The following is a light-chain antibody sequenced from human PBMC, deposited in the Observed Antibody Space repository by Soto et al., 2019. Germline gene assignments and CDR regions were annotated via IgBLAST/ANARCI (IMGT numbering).Light chain of an antibody. CDR3: QQYNRPPRT. V-gene: IGKV3-20*01. CDR2: GAS. CDR1: QSISSNY. Sequence: EIVLTQSPATLSLSPGERATLSCRASQSISSNYLAWYQQKPGQPPRFLIYGASSRATGIPDRFSGSGSGTDFTLTISRLEPEDFAVYYCQQYNRPPRTFGQGTKVEIK. J-gene: IGKJ1*01.